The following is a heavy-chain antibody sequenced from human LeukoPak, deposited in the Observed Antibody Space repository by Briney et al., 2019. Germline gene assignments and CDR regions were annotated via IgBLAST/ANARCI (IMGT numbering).Heavy chain of an antibody. D-gene: IGHD3-3*01. CDR2: IYHSGST. Sequence: PSETLSLTCAVSGYSISSGYYWGWIRQPPGKGLEWIGRIYHSGSTYYNPSLKSRVTISVDTSKNQFSLKLNSVTAADTAVYYCARRGGVVLDYWGQGTLVPVSS. CDR3: ARRGGVVLDY. CDR1: GYSISSGYY. V-gene: IGHV4-38-2*01. J-gene: IGHJ4*02.